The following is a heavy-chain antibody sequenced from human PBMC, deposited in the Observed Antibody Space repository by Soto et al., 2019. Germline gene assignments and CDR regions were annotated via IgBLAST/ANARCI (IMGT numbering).Heavy chain of an antibody. Sequence: QVQLQESGPGLVKPSETLSLTCTVSGGFISGDYWSWVRQTPGRGPEWVGYINYSVTTNYNTSLKSRVTLSKDTSKNLFALKLSSVTPADAGGYYCARGPAAELYFQDWSQGTLGTVSS. CDR3: ARGPAAELYFQD. D-gene: IGHD2-15*01. CDR1: GGFISGDY. J-gene: IGHJ1*01. V-gene: IGHV4-59*01. CDR2: INYSVTT.